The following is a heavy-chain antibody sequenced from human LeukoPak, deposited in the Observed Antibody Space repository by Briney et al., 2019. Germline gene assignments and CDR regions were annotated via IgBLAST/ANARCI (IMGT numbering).Heavy chain of an antibody. CDR2: IYYSGST. CDR3: ARAPIAAGGTENFDY. J-gene: IGHJ4*02. D-gene: IGHD6-13*01. CDR1: GGSSSSSSYY. Sequence: SETLSLTCTVSGGSSSSSSYYWGWIRQPPGKGLEWIGYIYYSGSTNYNPSLKSRVTISVDTSKNQFSLKLSSVTAADTAVYYCARAPIAAGGTENFDYWGQGTLVTVS. V-gene: IGHV4-61*05.